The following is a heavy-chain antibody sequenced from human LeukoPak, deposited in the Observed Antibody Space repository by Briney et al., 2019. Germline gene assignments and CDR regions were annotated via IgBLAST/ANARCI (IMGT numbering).Heavy chain of an antibody. J-gene: IGHJ4*02. D-gene: IGHD6-19*01. CDR2: ISAYNGNT. CDR1: GYTFTSHD. V-gene: IGHV1-18*01. Sequence: ASVKVSCKASGYTFTSHDINWVRQAPGQGLEWMGWISAYNGNTNYAQKLQGRVTMTTDTSTSTAYMELRSLRSDDTAVYYCARVYSSGWSFDYWGQGTLVTVSS. CDR3: ARVYSSGWSFDY.